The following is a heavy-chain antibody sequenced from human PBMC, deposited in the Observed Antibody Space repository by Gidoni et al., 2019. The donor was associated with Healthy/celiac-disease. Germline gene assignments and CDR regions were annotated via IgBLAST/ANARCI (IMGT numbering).Heavy chain of an antibody. CDR1: GGTFSSYA. V-gene: IGHV1-69*01. J-gene: IGHJ6*03. CDR3: ARPQYHSNYGYYYYMDV. CDR2: IIPIFGTA. Sequence: QVQLVQSGAEVKKPGSSVKVSCKASGGTFSSYAISWVRQAPGQGLEWMGGIIPIFGTANYAQKFQGRVTITADESTSTAYMELSSLRSEDTAVYYCARPQYHSNYGYYYYMDVWGKGTTVTVSS. D-gene: IGHD4-4*01.